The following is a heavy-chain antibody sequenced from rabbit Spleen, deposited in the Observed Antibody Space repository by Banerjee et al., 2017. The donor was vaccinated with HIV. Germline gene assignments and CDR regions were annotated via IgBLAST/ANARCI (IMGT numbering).Heavy chain of an antibody. D-gene: IGHD8-1*01. V-gene: IGHV1S45*01. CDR3: ARDTGSSFSSYGMDL. J-gene: IGHJ6*01. Sequence: QEQLVESGGGLVKPEGSLKLSCTASGFSFSNKAVMCWVRQAPGKGLEWIACIAGSSSGFTYSATWAKGRFTISKTSSTTVTLQMTSLTVADMATYFCARDTGSSFSSYGMDLWGPGTLVTVS. CDR2: IAGSSSGFT. CDR1: GFSFSNKAV.